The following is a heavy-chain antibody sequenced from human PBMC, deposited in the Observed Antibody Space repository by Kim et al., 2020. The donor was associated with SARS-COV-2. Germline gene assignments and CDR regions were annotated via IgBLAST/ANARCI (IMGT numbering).Heavy chain of an antibody. D-gene: IGHD2-2*01. CDR2: ISSRRSYI. V-gene: IGHV3-21*01. CDR3: ARLGSLVPAAIDIPYYYYDGMDV. Sequence: GGSLRLSCAASGFTFSSYSMNWVRQAPGKGLEWVSSISSRRSYIYYADSVKGRFTISRDNAKNSLYLQMNSLRAEDTAVYYCARLGSLVPAAIDIPYYYYDGMDVWGQGTTVTVSS. CDR1: GFTFSSYS. J-gene: IGHJ6*02.